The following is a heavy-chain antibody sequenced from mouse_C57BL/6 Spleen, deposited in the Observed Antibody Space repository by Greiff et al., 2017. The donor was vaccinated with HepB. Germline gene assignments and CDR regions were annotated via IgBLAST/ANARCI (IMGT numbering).Heavy chain of an antibody. J-gene: IGHJ1*03. Sequence: EVMLVESEGGLVQPGSSMKLPCTASGFTFSDYYMAWVRQVPEKGLEWVANINYDGSSTYYLDSLKSRFIISRDNAKNILYLQMSSLKSEDTATYYCARDGADWYFDVWGTGTTVTVSS. CDR1: GFTFSDYY. CDR3: ARDGADWYFDV. V-gene: IGHV5-16*01. CDR2: INYDGSST.